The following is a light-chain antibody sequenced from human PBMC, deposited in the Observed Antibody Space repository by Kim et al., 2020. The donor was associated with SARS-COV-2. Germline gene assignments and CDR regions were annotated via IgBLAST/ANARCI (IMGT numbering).Light chain of an antibody. CDR3: QQYNNWTT. J-gene: IGKJ2*01. CDR1: QSVSSN. V-gene: IGKV3-15*01. CDR2: GAS. Sequence: EIVMTQSPATLSVSPGERATLSCRASQSVSSNLAWYQQKPGQAPRLLIYGASTRATGIPARLSGSGSGTEFTLTISSLQSEDFAVYYCQQYNNWTTFGQGTKL.